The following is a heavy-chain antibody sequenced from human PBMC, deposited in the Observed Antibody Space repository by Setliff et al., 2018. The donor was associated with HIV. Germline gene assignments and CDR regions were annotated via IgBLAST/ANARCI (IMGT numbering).Heavy chain of an antibody. CDR2: IYDSGST. J-gene: IGHJ6*03. CDR1: GHSISSSNYY. Sequence: PSETLSLTCTVSGHSISSSNYYWGWIRQPPGKGLEWIGSIYDSGSTYYNPSLKSRVTISVDTSKNQFSLKLSSVTAADTAVYYCARHVVVFGVVIIVDYYMDVWGKGTTVTVSS. V-gene: IGHV4-39*01. D-gene: IGHD3-3*01. CDR3: ARHVVVFGVVIIVDYYMDV.